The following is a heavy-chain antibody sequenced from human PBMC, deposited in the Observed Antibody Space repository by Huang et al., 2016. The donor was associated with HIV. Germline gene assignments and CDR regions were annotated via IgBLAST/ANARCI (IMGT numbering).Heavy chain of an antibody. D-gene: IGHD5-12*01. Sequence: QVQLVESGGAVVQPGRSLRGSCTASGFTFNNYGMHWVRQAPGEVLELVSVWSADGNIKIYVCSVKGRFTISRDKTQNMLYLQINNLRVEDTALYHCAKASRGGFELDFWGQGTLVTVSS. J-gene: IGHJ4*02. CDR1: GFTFNNYG. V-gene: IGHV3-30*18. CDR3: AKASRGGFELDF. CDR2: WSADGNIK.